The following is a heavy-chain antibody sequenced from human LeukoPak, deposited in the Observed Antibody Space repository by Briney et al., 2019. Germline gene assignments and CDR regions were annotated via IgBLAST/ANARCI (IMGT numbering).Heavy chain of an antibody. CDR3: ARARYYYYYYMDV. CDR1: GGSFSGYY. CDR2: INHSGST. Sequence: SETLSLTCAVYGGSFSGYYWSWIRKPPGKGLEWIGEINHSGSTNYNPSLKSRVTISVDTSKNQFSLKLSSVTAADTAVYYCARARYYYYYYMDVWGKGPRSPSP. V-gene: IGHV4-34*01. J-gene: IGHJ6*03.